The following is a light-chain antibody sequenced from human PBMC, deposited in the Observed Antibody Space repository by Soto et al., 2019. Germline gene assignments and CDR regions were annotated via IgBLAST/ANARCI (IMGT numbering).Light chain of an antibody. V-gene: IGKV3-11*01. CDR3: QQRSNWPSIT. CDR2: DAS. J-gene: IGKJ5*01. Sequence: IVLTQSPGTLSLSPGERATLSCRAIQTVTSSYLAWYQQKPGQAPRLLIYDASNRATDIPARFSGSGSGTDFTLTISSLEPEDFAVYYCQQRSNWPSITFGQGTRLEIK. CDR1: QTVTSSY.